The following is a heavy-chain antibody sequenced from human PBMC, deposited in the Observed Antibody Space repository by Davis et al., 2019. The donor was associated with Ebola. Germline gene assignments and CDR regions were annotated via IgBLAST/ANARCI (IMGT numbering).Heavy chain of an antibody. V-gene: IGHV3-23*01. CDR2: ISAGGTAP. D-gene: IGHD2-8*02. J-gene: IGHJ4*02. CDR1: GFTFSNYV. Sequence: PGGSLRLSCAASGFTFSNYVMGWVRQAPGKGLEWVSSISAGGTAPYYADSVKGRFTISRDNSRNTVSLQMGSLRADDTAVYYCAKSFLITGSHMSEFRGVDYWGQGTVVTVSS. CDR3: AKSFLITGSHMSEFRGVDY.